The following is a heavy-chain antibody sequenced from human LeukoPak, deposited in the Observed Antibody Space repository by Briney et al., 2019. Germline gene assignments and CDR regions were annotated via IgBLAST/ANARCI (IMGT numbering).Heavy chain of an antibody. V-gene: IGHV3-7*01. J-gene: IGHJ4*02. CDR2: IQQDGSDK. D-gene: IGHD3-22*01. CDR3: ARDLYRIVVVPHYFDY. Sequence: GGSLRLSCAASGFTFSDYYMSWVRQAPGKGLEWVANIQQDGSDKYYVDSVKGRFTISRDNAKNSLYLQMNSLRAEDTAVYYCARDLYRIVVVPHYFDYWGQGTLVTVSS. CDR1: GFTFSDYY.